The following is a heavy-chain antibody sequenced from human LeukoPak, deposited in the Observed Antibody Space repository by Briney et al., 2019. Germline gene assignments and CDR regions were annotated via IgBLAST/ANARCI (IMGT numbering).Heavy chain of an antibody. Sequence: GGSLRLSCAASGFTFSIYSMNWVRQVPGKGLGWVSSIDSSGNYIYYADSLKGRFTISRDNAKNSLYLQMNSLRAEDTAVYYCSRRYCSSTNCYSFDYWGQGTLVTVSS. CDR3: SRRYCSSTNCYSFDY. J-gene: IGHJ4*02. CDR2: IDSSGNYI. CDR1: GFTFSIYS. D-gene: IGHD2-2*01. V-gene: IGHV3-21*01.